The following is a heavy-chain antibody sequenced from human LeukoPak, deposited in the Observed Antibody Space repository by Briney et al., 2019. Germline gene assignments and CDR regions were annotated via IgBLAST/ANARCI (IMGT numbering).Heavy chain of an antibody. CDR1: GFTFSRYS. CDR2: ISGSGTTI. V-gene: IGHV3-23*01. Sequence: GGSLRLSCAASGFTFSRYSMSWVRQAPGKGLEWVSAISGSGTTIYYADSVKGRFTISRDNSKNTIYLQINSLRAEDTAVYYCAKDSGGTYFYYYYYMDVWGKGTTVTVSS. CDR3: AKDSGGTYFYYYYYMDV. J-gene: IGHJ6*03. D-gene: IGHD1-26*01.